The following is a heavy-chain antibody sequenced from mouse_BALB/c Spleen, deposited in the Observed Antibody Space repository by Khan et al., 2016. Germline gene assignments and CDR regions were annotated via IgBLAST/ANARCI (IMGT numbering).Heavy chain of an antibody. Sequence: EVQLQESGPGLVKPSQSLSLTCTVTGYSITSDYAWNWIRQFPGNKLEWMGYISYFGFTTYKPSLKSRISITRDTSKNQFFLQLNSVTTEDSATYYCARSKYDFDYGGQGTTLTVSS. CDR3: ARSKYDFDY. CDR2: ISYFGFT. D-gene: IGHD2-14*01. J-gene: IGHJ2*01. CDR1: GYSITSDYA. V-gene: IGHV3-2*02.